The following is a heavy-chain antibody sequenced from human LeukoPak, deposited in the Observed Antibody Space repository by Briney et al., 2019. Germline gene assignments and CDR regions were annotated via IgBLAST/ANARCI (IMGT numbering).Heavy chain of an antibody. D-gene: IGHD3-22*01. Sequence: GGSLRLSCAASGFTFSSYGMHWVRQAPGKGLEWVAVIWYDGSNKYYADSVKGRFTISRDNSKSTLYLQMNSLRAEDTAVYYCARDGTMMYAFDIWGRGTMVTVSS. J-gene: IGHJ3*02. V-gene: IGHV3-33*01. CDR2: IWYDGSNK. CDR1: GFTFSSYG. CDR3: ARDGTMMYAFDI.